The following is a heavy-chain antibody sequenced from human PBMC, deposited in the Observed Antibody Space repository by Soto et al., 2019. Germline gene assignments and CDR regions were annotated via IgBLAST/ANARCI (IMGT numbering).Heavy chain of an antibody. Sequence: SETLSLTXTVSGGSISSGGYYWSWIRQHPGKGLEWIGYIYYSGSTYYNPSLKSRVTISVDTSKNQFSLKLSSVTAADTAVYYCAREFSSSLNDAFDIWGQGTMVTVSS. J-gene: IGHJ3*02. D-gene: IGHD6-13*01. CDR2: IYYSGST. CDR3: AREFSSSLNDAFDI. CDR1: GGSISSGGYY. V-gene: IGHV4-31*02.